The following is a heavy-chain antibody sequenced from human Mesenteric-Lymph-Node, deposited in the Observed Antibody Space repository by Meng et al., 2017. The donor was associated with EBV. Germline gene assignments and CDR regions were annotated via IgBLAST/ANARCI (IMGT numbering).Heavy chain of an antibody. CDR3: ARDGKSGWSVGWYFDL. CDR2: VYYSGNT. Sequence: QVKPQESGQGFVKPSQTRSRTWAVSGGSRGGCRHSWGWIRQPPGKGLEWIGSVYYSGNTFYNPSLKSRVTISVDTSKNQFSLKLNSVTAADTAVYFCARDGKSGWSVGWYFDLWGRGSLVTVSS. J-gene: IGHJ2*01. V-gene: IGHV4-30-4*07. D-gene: IGHD6-19*01. CDR1: GGSRGGCRHS.